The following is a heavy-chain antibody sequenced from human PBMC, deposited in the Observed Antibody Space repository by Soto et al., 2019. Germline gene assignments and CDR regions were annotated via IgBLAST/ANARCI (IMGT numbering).Heavy chain of an antibody. V-gene: IGHV1-69*02. Sequence: QVQLVQSGAEVKKPGSSVKVSCKASGGTVGSYTISWVRQAPGQGLEWMGRIIPILGIANYAQKFQGRVTITADKSTSTAYMELSSLRSEDTAVYYCASSNWFDPWGQGTLVTVSS. J-gene: IGHJ5*02. CDR1: GGTVGSYT. CDR2: IIPILGIA. CDR3: ASSNWFDP.